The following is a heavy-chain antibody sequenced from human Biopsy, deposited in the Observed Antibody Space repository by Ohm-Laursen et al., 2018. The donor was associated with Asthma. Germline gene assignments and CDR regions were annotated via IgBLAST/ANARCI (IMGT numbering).Heavy chain of an antibody. V-gene: IGHV3-48*02. CDR1: GFTFSSYS. CDR2: ISSSSSTI. D-gene: IGHD3-16*02. CDR3: ARDLHPTNHLGELSEGFDY. J-gene: IGHJ4*02. Sequence: LSLTCAASGFTFSSYSMNWVRQAPGKGLEWVSYISSSSSTIYYADSVKGRFTISRDNAKNSLYLQMNSLRDEDTAVYYCARDLHPTNHLGELSEGFDYWGQGTLVTVSS.